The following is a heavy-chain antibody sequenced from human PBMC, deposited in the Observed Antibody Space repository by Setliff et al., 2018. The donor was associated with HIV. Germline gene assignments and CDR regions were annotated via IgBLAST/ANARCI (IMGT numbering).Heavy chain of an antibody. CDR3: AKMEYSKGWFDP. D-gene: IGHD4-4*01. Sequence: GGSLRLSCAASGFTFNSYGMSWVRQAPGKGLECISSISGSGSTTYYADSVKGRFTISRDNSKNTLYLQMNSLRAEDTAVYYCAKMEYSKGWFDPWGQGTLVTVSS. CDR2: ISGSGSTT. V-gene: IGHV3-23*01. J-gene: IGHJ5*02. CDR1: GFTFNSYG.